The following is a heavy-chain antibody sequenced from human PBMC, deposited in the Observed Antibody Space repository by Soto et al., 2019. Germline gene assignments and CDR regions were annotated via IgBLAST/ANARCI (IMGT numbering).Heavy chain of an antibody. Sequence: LRLSFAASGFTFSSYAMSWVRQAPGKGLEWVSAISGSGGSTYYADSVKGRFTISRDNSKNTLYLQMNSLRAEDTAVYYCAKDRSWVSSGCSDYWGQGTLVTVSS. D-gene: IGHD6-19*01. J-gene: IGHJ4*02. CDR1: GFTFSSYA. CDR2: ISGSGGST. CDR3: AKDRSWVSSGCSDY. V-gene: IGHV3-23*01.